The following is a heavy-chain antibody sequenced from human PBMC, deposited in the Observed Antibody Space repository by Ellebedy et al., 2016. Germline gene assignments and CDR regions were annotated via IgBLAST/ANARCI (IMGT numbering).Heavy chain of an antibody. V-gene: IGHV3-7*03. CDR1: GFTFSSYW. CDR3: ARYGLSGTFDY. Sequence: GGSLRLSCAASGFTFSSYWMGWVRQAPGQGLERVANIKNDESEKYFVDSVKGRFTISRDNAKNSVYLQMSSLRAEDTAVYYCARYGLSGTFDYWGQGTPVTVSS. D-gene: IGHD3-10*01. CDR2: IKNDESEK. J-gene: IGHJ4*02.